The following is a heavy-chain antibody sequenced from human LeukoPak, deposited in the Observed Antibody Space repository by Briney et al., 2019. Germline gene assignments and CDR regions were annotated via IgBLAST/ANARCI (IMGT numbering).Heavy chain of an antibody. CDR1: GGTFSSYA. D-gene: IGHD3-22*01. V-gene: IGHV1-69*05. Sequence: SVKVSCKASGGTFSSYAISWVRQAPGQGLEWMGGIIPIFGTANYAQKFQGRVTITTDESTSTAYMELSSLRSEDTAVYYCARGGDYYDSSGYYAGGDYWGQGTLVTVSS. CDR3: ARGGDYYDSSGYYAGGDY. J-gene: IGHJ4*02. CDR2: IIPIFGTA.